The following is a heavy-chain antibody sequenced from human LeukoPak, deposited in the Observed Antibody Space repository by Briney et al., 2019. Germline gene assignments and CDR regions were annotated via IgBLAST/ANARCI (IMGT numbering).Heavy chain of an antibody. CDR2: MSGAGGRI. CDR3: ARDRGWLQSDY. Sequence: GGSLRLSCEASGFTFSIYAMSWVRQAPGKGLEWLSIMSGAGGRIEYADSVKGRFTISRDNSGNTVYLHMNSLRAEDTAVYYCARDRGWLQSDYWGQGTLVSVSS. D-gene: IGHD5-24*01. CDR1: GFTFSIYA. V-gene: IGHV3-23*01. J-gene: IGHJ4*02.